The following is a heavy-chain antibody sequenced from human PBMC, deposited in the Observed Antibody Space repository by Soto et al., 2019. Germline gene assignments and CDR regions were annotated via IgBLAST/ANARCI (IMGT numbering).Heavy chain of an antibody. CDR2: IYYTGST. Sequence: PSETLSLTCTVSGGSISSGNIYWSWIRQPPGKGLEWIGYIYYTGSTYYNPSLTSRVTISVNPSKNQFSLTLTSVTAADTAIYYCARVTMVRGVMADYWGHGTLVTVSS. D-gene: IGHD3-10*01. CDR1: GGSISSGNIY. CDR3: ARVTMVRGVMADY. J-gene: IGHJ4*01. V-gene: IGHV4-30-4*01.